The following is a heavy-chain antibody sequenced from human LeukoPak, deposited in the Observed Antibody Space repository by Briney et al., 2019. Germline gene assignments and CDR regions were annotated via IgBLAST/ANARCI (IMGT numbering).Heavy chain of an antibody. CDR3: ARDRTDTDFWSGYYDY. V-gene: IGHV3-7*01. CDR1: GFTFSSYW. D-gene: IGHD3-3*01. Sequence: GGSLRLSCAASGFTFSSYWMSWVRQAPGKGLEWVANIKQDGSEKYYVDPVKGRFTISRDNAKNSLYLQMNSLRAEDTAVYYCARDRTDTDFWSGYYDYWGQGTLVTVSS. CDR2: IKQDGSEK. J-gene: IGHJ4*02.